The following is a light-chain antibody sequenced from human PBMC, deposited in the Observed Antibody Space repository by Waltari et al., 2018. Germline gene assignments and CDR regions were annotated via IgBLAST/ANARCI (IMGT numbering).Light chain of an antibody. CDR2: WAS. J-gene: IGKJ1*01. CDR3: QQYYSTPWT. V-gene: IGKV4-1*01. Sequence: SVFYNSNNKTYLAWYQHKPGPPPKLLIYWASTRESGVPDRFSGSGSGTDFTLTISSLQAEDVAVYYCQQYYSTPWTFGQGTKVEIK. CDR1: SVFYNSNNKTY.